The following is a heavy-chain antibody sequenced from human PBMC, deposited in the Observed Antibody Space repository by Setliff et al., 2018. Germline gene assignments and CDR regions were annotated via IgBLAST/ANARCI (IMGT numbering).Heavy chain of an antibody. CDR3: ARDLHGYNYFDY. CDR2: IYIGGSA. J-gene: IGHJ4*02. D-gene: IGHD5-12*01. V-gene: IGHV4-4*07. CDR1: GGSISSYY. Sequence: SETLSLTCTVSGGSISSYYWSWIRQPAGKGLEWIGHIYIGGSANYNPSLKSRVTMSIDTSKNQFSLKLNSVTAADMAVYYCARDLHGYNYFDYWGQGTLVTVSS.